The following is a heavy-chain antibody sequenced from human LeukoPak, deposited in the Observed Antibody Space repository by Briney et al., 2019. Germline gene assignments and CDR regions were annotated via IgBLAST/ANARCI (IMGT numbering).Heavy chain of an antibody. V-gene: IGHV1-69*13. CDR3: ARAKSLRDMATSQGS. CDR2: ITPIFGTA. CDR1: GGTFSSYA. D-gene: IGHD5-24*01. J-gene: IGHJ5*02. Sequence: SVKVSCKASGGTFSSYAISWVRQAPGQGLEWMGGITPIFGTAKYAQRFQGRVTITADESTSTAYMELSSLRSEDTAVYYCARAKSLRDMATSQGSWGQGTLVTVSS.